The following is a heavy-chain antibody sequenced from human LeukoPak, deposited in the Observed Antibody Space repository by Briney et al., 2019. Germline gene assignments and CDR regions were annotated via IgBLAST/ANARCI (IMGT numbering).Heavy chain of an antibody. CDR1: GFTFSSYW. Sequence: GGSLGLSCAASGFTFSSYWMSWVRQAPGKGLEGVANIKQDGSEKYYVDSVKGRFTISRGNAKNSLYLQMNSLRAEDTAVYYCARCGYSYGQNWFDPWGQGTLVTVSS. CDR3: ARCGYSYGQNWFDP. CDR2: IKQDGSEK. V-gene: IGHV3-7*01. D-gene: IGHD5-18*01. J-gene: IGHJ5*02.